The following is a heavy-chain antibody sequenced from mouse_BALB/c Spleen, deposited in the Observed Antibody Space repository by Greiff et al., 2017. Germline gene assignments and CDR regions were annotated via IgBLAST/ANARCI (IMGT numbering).Heavy chain of an antibody. J-gene: IGHJ4*01. D-gene: IGHD1-2*01. Sequence: DVKLVESGGGLVQPGGSLKLSCAASGFTFSSYTMSWVRQTPEKRLEWVAYISNGGGSTYYPDTVKGRFTISRDNAKNTLYLQMSSLKSEDTAMYYCARHPPLRLQAMDDWGQGTSVTVSS. V-gene: IGHV5-12-2*01. CDR1: GFTFSSYT. CDR2: ISNGGGST. CDR3: ARHPPLRLQAMDD.